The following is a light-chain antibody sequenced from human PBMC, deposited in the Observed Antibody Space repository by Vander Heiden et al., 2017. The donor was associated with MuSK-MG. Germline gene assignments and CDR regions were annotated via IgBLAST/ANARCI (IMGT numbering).Light chain of an antibody. CDR3: QQRSTFFT. V-gene: IGKV3-11*01. Sequence: EIVLTQSPATLSLSPGDRATLSCRASHSVANSLAWYQQKPGQAPRLLIYDASNRANGIPDRFSGSGSGTDFTLTSSSREPEDFAVYYGQQRSTFFTFGHGTKVEVK. J-gene: IGKJ3*01. CDR2: DAS. CDR1: HSVANS.